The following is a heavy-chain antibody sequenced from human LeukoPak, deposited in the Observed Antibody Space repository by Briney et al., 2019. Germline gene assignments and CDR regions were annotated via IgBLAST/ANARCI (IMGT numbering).Heavy chain of an antibody. D-gene: IGHD6-13*01. CDR1: GFSFSTSA. CDR3: AKAPYSSTSAFDI. CDR2: ISYDGSNK. J-gene: IGHJ3*02. V-gene: IGHV3-30*18. Sequence: GGSLRLSCAASGFSFSTSAMHWVRQAPGKGLEWVALISYDGSNKYHADSVKGRFTISRDNSKNTLYLQMNSLRTADTAVYYCAKAPYSSTSAFDIWGQGTMVTVSS.